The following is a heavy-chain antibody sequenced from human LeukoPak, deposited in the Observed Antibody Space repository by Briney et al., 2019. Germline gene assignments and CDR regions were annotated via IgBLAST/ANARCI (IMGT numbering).Heavy chain of an antibody. CDR2: INSDGSYT. CDR3: AKNGRFGEVRGVFVH. Sequence: GASLTLSCTASGFPFSSYSMHWVRQAPGKGQVWVSIINSDGSYTAYAASVQGRFTISRETSKNTLYLQMDSLRGEDPAVYYCAKNGRFGEVRGVFVHWGQGTLVTVSS. V-gene: IGHV3-74*01. CDR1: GFPFSSYS. J-gene: IGHJ4*02. D-gene: IGHD3-10*01.